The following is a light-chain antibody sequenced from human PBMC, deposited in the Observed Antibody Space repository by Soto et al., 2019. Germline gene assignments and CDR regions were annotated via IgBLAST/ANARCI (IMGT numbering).Light chain of an antibody. CDR1: RTIGTN. J-gene: IGKJ4*01. Sequence: IVMTQSPATVSVSPGESTSLSCRASRTIGTNLGWYQQKPGQAPRLLISKTSNRATGVPARFSGSGSGTEFTLTITSLQSEDIAVYYCQQYADWTLPFGGGTKVDIK. V-gene: IGKV3-15*01. CDR3: QQYADWTLP. CDR2: KTS.